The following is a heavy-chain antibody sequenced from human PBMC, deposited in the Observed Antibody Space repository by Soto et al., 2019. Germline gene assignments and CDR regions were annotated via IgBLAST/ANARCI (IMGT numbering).Heavy chain of an antibody. Sequence: PGGSLRLSCAASGFTFSSYAMHWARQAPGKGLEWVTVISYDGSQKYYADSVKGRFTISRDNSKNTLYLQMNSLRAEDTAVYYCARDTDDSSGYYWNYVFDVWGQGTTVTDSS. CDR1: GFTFSSYA. D-gene: IGHD3-22*01. V-gene: IGHV3-30-3*01. CDR3: ARDTDDSSGYYWNYVFDV. J-gene: IGHJ3*01. CDR2: ISYDGSQK.